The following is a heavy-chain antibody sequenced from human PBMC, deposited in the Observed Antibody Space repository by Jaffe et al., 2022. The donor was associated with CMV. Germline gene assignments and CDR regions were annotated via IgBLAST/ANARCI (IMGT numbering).Heavy chain of an antibody. CDR2: IYYSGST. Sequence: QLQLQESGPGLVKPSETLSLTCTVSGGSISSSSYYWGWIRQPPGKGLEWIGSIYYSGSTYYNPSLKSRVTISVDTSKNQFSLKLSSVTAADTAVYYCARQIYNWKRSGAFDIWGQGTMVTVSS. CDR1: GGSISSSSYY. J-gene: IGHJ3*02. D-gene: IGHD1-20*01. V-gene: IGHV4-39*01. CDR3: ARQIYNWKRSGAFDI.